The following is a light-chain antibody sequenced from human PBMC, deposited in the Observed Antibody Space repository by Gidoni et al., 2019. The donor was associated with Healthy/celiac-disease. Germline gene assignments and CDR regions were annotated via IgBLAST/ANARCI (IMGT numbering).Light chain of an antibody. CDR3: QQSYITPPYT. CDR1: QSISSY. Sequence: DHQMTQSPSSLSASVGDRVNVTCLASQSISSYLTWYQQNRGKAPKLLIYAASSLQSGVPSRFIGSGSGTEFTLTISSLQPEDFAAFYCQQSYITPPYTFGQGTKLEIK. V-gene: IGKV1-39*01. CDR2: AAS. J-gene: IGKJ2*01.